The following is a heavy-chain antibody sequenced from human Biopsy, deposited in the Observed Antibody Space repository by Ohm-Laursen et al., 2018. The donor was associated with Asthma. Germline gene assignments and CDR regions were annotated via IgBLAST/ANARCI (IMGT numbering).Heavy chain of an antibody. J-gene: IGHJ4*02. CDR1: GFSFRNYG. CDR3: VRWRSGYPDHYSDF. V-gene: IGHV3-30*03. D-gene: IGHD2-21*01. Sequence: SLRLSCAAPGFSFRNYGMHWVRQAPGKGLEWVALMSSDVREWYADSVKGRFTISRDNSKNTLDLQMNSLRGDDTAVYYCVRWRSGYPDHYSDFWGLGTLVTVSS. CDR2: MSSDVRE.